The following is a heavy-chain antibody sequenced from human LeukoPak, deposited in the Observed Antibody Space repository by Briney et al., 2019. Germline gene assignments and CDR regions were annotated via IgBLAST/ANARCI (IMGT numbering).Heavy chain of an antibody. CDR1: GFSFSYYW. D-gene: IGHD3-10*01. J-gene: IGHJ6*02. CDR2: ISGSGGST. CDR3: VGGGSGTYNAYRYYYGLDV. Sequence: GGSLGLSCTGSGFSFSYYWMSWVRQAPGKGLEWVSAISGSGGSTYYADSVKGRFTISRDNSKNTLYLQMNSLRAEDTAVYYCVGGGSGTYNAYRYYYGLDVWGQGTPVTVSS. V-gene: IGHV3-23*01.